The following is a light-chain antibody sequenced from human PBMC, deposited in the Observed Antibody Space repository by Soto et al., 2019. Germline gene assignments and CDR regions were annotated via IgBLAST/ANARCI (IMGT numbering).Light chain of an antibody. V-gene: IGKV1-5*01. Sequence: DIQMTQSPSTLSASVGDRVTITCRASQSVSHWLAWYQQKPGKAPKALIYDASTLETGVPSRFSGSGSGKDFTLTISSLQPDDFATYYCQQYNSYQYTFGQGTKLEMK. CDR2: DAS. CDR3: QQYNSYQYT. CDR1: QSVSHW. J-gene: IGKJ2*01.